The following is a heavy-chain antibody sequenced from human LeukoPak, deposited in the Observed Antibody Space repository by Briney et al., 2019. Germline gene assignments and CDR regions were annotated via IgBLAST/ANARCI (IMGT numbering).Heavy chain of an antibody. CDR1: GGSFSGYY. CDR3: ARGRGGYSYYYYYYYMDV. J-gene: IGHJ6*03. CDR2: INHSGST. D-gene: IGHD5-12*01. V-gene: IGHV4-34*01. Sequence: PSETLSLTCAVYGGSFSGYYWSWIRQPPGKGLDWIGEINHSGSTNYNPSLKSRVTISVDTSKNQFSLKLSSVTAADTAVYYCARGRGGYSYYYYYYYMDVWGKGTTVTVSS.